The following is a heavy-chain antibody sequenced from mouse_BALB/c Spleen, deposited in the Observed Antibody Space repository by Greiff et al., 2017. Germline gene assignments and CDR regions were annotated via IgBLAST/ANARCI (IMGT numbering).Heavy chain of an antibody. CDR3: ASRGHGNDAMDD. J-gene: IGHJ4*01. CDR2: IDPSDSET. D-gene: IGHD2-1*01. V-gene: IGHV1-69*02. CDR1: GYTFTSYW. Sequence: QVQLKQPGAELVKPGAPVKLSCKASGYTFTSYWMNWVKQRPGRGLEWIGRIDPSDSETHYNQKFKDKATLTVDKSSSTAYIQLSSLTSEDSAVYYSASRGHGNDAMDDWGEGTTVTVSS.